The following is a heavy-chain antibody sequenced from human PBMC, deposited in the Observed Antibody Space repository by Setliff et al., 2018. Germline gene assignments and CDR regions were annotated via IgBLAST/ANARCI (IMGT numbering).Heavy chain of an antibody. CDR1: GASISSSSYY. J-gene: IGHJ5*02. Sequence: PSETLSLTCTVSGASISSSSYYWGWIRQPPGKGLEWIGSIYYSGSTYYNPSLKSRVTISVDTSKNQFSLKLSSVTAADTAVYYCARHHRGVIISWFDPWGQGTLVTVSS. CDR3: ARHHRGVIISWFDP. CDR2: IYYSGST. V-gene: IGHV4-39*01. D-gene: IGHD3-10*01.